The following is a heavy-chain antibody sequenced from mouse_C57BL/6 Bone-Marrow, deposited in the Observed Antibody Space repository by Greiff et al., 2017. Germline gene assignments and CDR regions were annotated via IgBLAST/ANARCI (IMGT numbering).Heavy chain of an antibody. D-gene: IGHD2-5*01. V-gene: IGHV1-81*01. CDR3: ARPYYSNYWYFDV. Sequence: QVTLKVSGAELARPGASVKLSCKASGYTFTSYGISWVKQRTGQGLEWIGEIYPRSGNTYYNEKFKGKATLTADKSSSTAYMQLSSLTSEDSAVYYCARPYYSNYWYFDVWGTGTTVTVSS. CDR2: IYPRSGNT. J-gene: IGHJ1*03. CDR1: GYTFTSYG.